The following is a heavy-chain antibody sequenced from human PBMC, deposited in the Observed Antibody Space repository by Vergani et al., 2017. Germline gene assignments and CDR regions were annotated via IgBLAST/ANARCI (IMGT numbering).Heavy chain of an antibody. J-gene: IGHJ4*02. CDR2: INHSGST. CDR3: ARGRRIRYYFDY. Sequence: QVQLQQWGAGLLKPSETLSLTCAVYGGSFRGYYWSWIRQPPGKGLEWIGEINHSGSTNYNPSLKSRVTISVDTSKNQFSLKLSSVTAADTAVYYCARGRRIRYYFDYWGQGTLVTVSS. V-gene: IGHV4-34*01. CDR1: GGSFRGYY.